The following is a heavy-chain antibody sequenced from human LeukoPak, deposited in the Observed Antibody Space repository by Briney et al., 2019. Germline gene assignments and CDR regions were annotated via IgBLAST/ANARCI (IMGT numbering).Heavy chain of an antibody. V-gene: IGHV1-2*02. Sequence: ASVKVSCKASGYTFTGYYVHWVRQAPGQGLEWMGWINPKSGGTNYAQKFQGRVTMTRDTSISPAYMDLSSLKSDDTAVYYCARPSSSSWYGFDPWGQGTLVTVSS. D-gene: IGHD6-13*01. CDR2: INPKSGGT. CDR1: GYTFTGYY. J-gene: IGHJ5*02. CDR3: ARPSSSSWYGFDP.